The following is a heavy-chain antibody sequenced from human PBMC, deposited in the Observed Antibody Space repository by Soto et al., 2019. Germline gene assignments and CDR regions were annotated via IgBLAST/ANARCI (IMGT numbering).Heavy chain of an antibody. CDR3: AERQGMDV. V-gene: IGHV3-30-3*01. CDR2: ISYDGSNK. Sequence: QVQLVESGGGVVQPGRSLRLSCAASGFTFSSYAMHWVRQAPGKGLEWVAVISYDGSNKYYADSVKGRLTSSRDNSKNTLYLQMNRLRAEDTAVYYCAERQGMDVWGQGTTVTVSS. CDR1: GFTFSSYA. J-gene: IGHJ6*02.